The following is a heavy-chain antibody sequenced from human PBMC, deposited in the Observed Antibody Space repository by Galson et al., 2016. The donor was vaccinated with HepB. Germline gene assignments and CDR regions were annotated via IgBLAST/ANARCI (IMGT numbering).Heavy chain of an antibody. CDR3: ARPDYGDTPFGY. CDR2: INSDGSST. Sequence: SLRLSCAASGFTFSSYWMHWVRQAPGKGLVRVSRINSDGSSTSYADSVKGRFTISRDNAKNTLYLQMNSLRAEDTAVYYCARPDYGDTPFGYWGQGTLVTVSS. J-gene: IGHJ4*02. V-gene: IGHV3-74*01. D-gene: IGHD4-17*01. CDR1: GFTFSSYW.